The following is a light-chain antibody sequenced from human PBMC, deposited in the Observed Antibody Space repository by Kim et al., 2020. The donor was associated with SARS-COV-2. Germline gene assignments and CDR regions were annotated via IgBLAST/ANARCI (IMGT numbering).Light chain of an antibody. CDR3: QSYDSSLSGSVV. CDR2: GNS. Sequence: TGTGTGSSSNIGAGNTVQWYQQLPGTAPKLLIYGNSNRPSGVPDRFSGSKSGTAASLAITGLQAEDEADYYCQSYDSSLSGSVVFGGGTQLTVL. J-gene: IGLJ2*01. CDR1: SSNIGAGNT. V-gene: IGLV1-40*01.